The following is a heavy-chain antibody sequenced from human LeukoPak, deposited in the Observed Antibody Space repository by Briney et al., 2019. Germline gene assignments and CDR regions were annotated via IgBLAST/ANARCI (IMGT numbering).Heavy chain of an antibody. CDR1: GGSISSYY. J-gene: IGHJ4*02. D-gene: IGHD1-26*01. V-gene: IGHV4-59*08. CDR2: IYYSGST. CDR3: ARHERQGGATMDLVWFDY. Sequence: PSETLSLTCTVSGGSISSYYWSWIRQPPGKGLEWIGYIYYSGSTNYNPSLKSRVTISVDTSKNQFSLKLSSVTAADTAVYYCARHERQGGATMDLVWFDYWGQGTLVTVSS.